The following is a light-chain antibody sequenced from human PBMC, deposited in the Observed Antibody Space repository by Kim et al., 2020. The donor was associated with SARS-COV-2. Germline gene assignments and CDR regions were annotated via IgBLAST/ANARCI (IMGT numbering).Light chain of an antibody. CDR3: QQRNSRPPAVT. CDR1: HNIDAY. V-gene: IGKV3D-11*02. CDR2: VAS. Sequence: PGQRATLSCRASHNIDAYCAWYQQRPSQAPRLLLFVASNSTTGVPDRVSGSGPGTDFTLTISSRGPEDFSFYYYQQRNSRPPAVTFGGGTKVDIK. J-gene: IGKJ4*02.